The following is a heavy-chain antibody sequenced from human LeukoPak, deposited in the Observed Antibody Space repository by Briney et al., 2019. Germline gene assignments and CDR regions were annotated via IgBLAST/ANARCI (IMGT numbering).Heavy chain of an antibody. CDR1: GGSISTYY. J-gene: IGHJ1*01. CDR3: ARGGAARLHFQN. CDR2: LYHRGST. D-gene: IGHD6-6*01. V-gene: IGHV4-59*01. Sequence: SETLSLTCTVSGGSISTYYWNWIRQPPGKGLEWIGYLYHRGSTNYNPSLQSRVTISVDTSKNQFSLNLNSVTAADTAVYYCARGGAARLHFQNWGQGTLVTVSS.